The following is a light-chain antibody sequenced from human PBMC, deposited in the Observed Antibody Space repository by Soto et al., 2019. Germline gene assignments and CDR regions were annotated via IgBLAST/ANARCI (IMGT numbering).Light chain of an antibody. CDR3: GTWDSSLSAVV. V-gene: IGLV1-51*02. CDR1: SSNIGNNY. CDR2: ENN. Sequence: QSVLTQAPSVSAAPGQKVSISCSGSSSNIGNNYVSWYQQLPGTAPKLLIYENNTRPSGIPDRFSGSKSGTSATLGITGFQTGEEANYYGGTWDSSLSAVVFGTGTKFPVL. J-gene: IGLJ1*01.